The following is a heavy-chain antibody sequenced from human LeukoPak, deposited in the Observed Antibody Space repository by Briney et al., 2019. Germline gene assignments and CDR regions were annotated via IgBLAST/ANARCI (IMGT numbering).Heavy chain of an antibody. CDR1: GGSISSYY. Sequence: SETLSLTCTVSGGSISSYYWSWIRQPPGKGLEWIGYIYYSGSTNYNPSLKSRVTISVDTSKNQFSLKLSSVTAADTAVYYCARDLGYCTNGVCHTRFDYWGQGTLVAVSS. CDR3: ARDLGYCTNGVCHTRFDY. J-gene: IGHJ4*02. D-gene: IGHD2-8*01. V-gene: IGHV4-59*01. CDR2: IYYSGST.